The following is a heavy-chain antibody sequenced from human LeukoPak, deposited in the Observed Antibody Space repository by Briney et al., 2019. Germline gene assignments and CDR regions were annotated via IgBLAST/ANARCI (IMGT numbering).Heavy chain of an antibody. V-gene: IGHV3-74*01. Sequence: GGSLRLSCEASGFTFGSYWMHWIRQAPGKGLVWVSRISSDGSTTTYADSVQGRLIISRDNAKNTLYLQMKSLRAEDSAVCYCVRGYSGTYRIDYWGQGTLVTVSS. J-gene: IGHJ4*02. CDR3: VRGYSGTYRIDY. D-gene: IGHD1-26*01. CDR1: GFTFGSYW. CDR2: ISSDGSTT.